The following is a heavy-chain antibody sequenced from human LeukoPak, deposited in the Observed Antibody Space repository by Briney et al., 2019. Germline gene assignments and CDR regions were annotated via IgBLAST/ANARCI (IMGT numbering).Heavy chain of an antibody. CDR2: IYPSDSDT. J-gene: IGHJ4*02. Sequence: GESLKISCKGSGYSFTSYWIGWVRQMPGKGLEWMGIIYPSDSDTRYSPSFQDKVTISADKSLSTAYLQWSSLKASDTAMYYCARQNFLDAFDYWGQGTLVTVSS. CDR1: GYSFTSYW. CDR3: ARQNFLDAFDY. V-gene: IGHV5-51*01. D-gene: IGHD1-1*01.